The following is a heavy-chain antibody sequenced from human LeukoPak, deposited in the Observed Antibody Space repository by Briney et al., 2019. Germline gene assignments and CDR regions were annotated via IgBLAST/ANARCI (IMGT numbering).Heavy chain of an antibody. V-gene: IGHV7-4-1*02. Sequence: ASVKVSCKASGYTFTSYAMNWVRQAPGQGLEWMGWINTNTGNPTYAQGFTGRFVFSLDTSVSTAYLQISSLKAEDTAVYYCARTILPNFDWLLSKRGDLDYWGQGTLVTVSS. CDR1: GYTFTSYA. CDR2: INTNTGNP. J-gene: IGHJ4*02. D-gene: IGHD3-9*01. CDR3: ARTILPNFDWLLSKRGDLDY.